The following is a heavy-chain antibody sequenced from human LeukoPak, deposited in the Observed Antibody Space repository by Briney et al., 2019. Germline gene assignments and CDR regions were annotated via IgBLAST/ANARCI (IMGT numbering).Heavy chain of an antibody. CDR1: GFTFSRYG. Sequence: PGGSLRLSCAVSGFTFSRYGMHWVRQTPGKGLEWVAYIRKDGSDKYYADSVKGRFTISRDSPKNMLYLQMNSLRVEETAVYYCARHNDHPKTTVTTPFDYWGQGTLVTVSS. V-gene: IGHV3-30*02. CDR2: IRKDGSDK. CDR3: ARHNDHPKTTVTTPFDY. D-gene: IGHD4-17*01. J-gene: IGHJ4*02.